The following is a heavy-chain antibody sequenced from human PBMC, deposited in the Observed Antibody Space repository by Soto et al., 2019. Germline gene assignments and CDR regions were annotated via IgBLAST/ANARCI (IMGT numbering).Heavy chain of an antibody. J-gene: IGHJ6*02. V-gene: IGHV4-30-4*02. CDR2: IYYSGST. Sequence: SDTLSLTCTVSGGSISSGDYYWSWIRQPPGKGLEWIGYIYYSGSTYYNPSLKSRVTISVDTSKNQFSLKLSSVTAADTAVYYCARDDFWSGYYPYGMDVWGQGXTVTVSS. CDR3: ARDDFWSGYYPYGMDV. D-gene: IGHD3-3*01. CDR1: GGSISSGDYY.